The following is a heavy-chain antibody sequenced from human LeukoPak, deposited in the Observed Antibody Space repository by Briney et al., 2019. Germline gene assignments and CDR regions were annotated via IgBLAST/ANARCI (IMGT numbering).Heavy chain of an antibody. J-gene: IGHJ3*01. V-gene: IGHV3-48*03. CDR1: GFTFSSYE. D-gene: IGHD2-2*01. CDR3: AKDRSCTGSSCNVGS. CDR2: ISSSGSTI. Sequence: GGSLRLSCAASGFTFSSYEMNWVRQAPGKGLEWVSYISSSGSTIDYADSVRGRFTTSRDNAKNSLYLQMNSLRAEDTAVYYCAKDRSCTGSSCNVGSWGQGTMVTVSS.